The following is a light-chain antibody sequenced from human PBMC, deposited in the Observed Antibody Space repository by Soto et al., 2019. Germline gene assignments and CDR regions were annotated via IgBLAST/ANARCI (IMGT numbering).Light chain of an antibody. V-gene: IGKV3-20*01. CDR1: RSFASSY. CDR3: HHYDSSPPYT. CDR2: ASS. J-gene: IGKJ2*01. Sequence: EIVLTQSPATLSLSPGERATLSCRASRSFASSYLSWYQHKPGQAPRLLIYASSSRATGIPDRCIGSGSGTEFSLTIIRLEPDDSAVYYCHHYDSSPPYTFGQGTQLEIK.